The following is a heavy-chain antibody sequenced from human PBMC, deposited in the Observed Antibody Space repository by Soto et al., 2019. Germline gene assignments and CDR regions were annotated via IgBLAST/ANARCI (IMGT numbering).Heavy chain of an antibody. V-gene: IGHV1-2*02. CDR2: INPNTGGT. J-gene: IGHJ6*02. CDR1: GYTFSGYY. D-gene: IGHD2-21*01. Sequence: ASVKVSCKASGYTFSGYYMHWVRQAPGQGLEWMGWINPNTGGTNYAQKFQGRVTMTREMSISTAHMELSSLRSDDTAVYYCGRELGYSYYYYYAMDVWGQGTTVTVSS. CDR3: GRELGYSYYYYYAMDV.